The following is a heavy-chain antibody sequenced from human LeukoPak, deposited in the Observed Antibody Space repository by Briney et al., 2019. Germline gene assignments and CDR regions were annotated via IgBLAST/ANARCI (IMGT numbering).Heavy chain of an antibody. D-gene: IGHD1-26*01. Sequence: SETLSLTCTVSGGSISGDFWNWIRQPPGKGLEWIAYISTSGSTNQNPSLKSRVTTSVDTSKNQFSLKLSSVTAADTAVYYCASRGGGTYFAYGAQGPLVTVSS. J-gene: IGHJ4*02. CDR1: GGSISGDF. V-gene: IGHV4-4*09. CDR3: ASRGGGTYFAY. CDR2: ISTSGST.